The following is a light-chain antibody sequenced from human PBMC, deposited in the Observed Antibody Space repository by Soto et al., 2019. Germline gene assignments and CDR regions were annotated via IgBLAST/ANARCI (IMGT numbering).Light chain of an antibody. CDR3: MQVTQSPNT. V-gene: IGKV2-24*01. CDR2: KIA. J-gene: IGKJ2*01. Sequence: DIVLTQTPLSSPVTLGQPASISCRSSQSLVHRDGNTYLSWLQQRPGESPRLIINKIANRVSGVPDRFSGSGAGTDFTLEVSRVEAEDVRVYYCMQVTQSPNTFGQRTKLEIK. CDR1: QSLVHRDGNTY.